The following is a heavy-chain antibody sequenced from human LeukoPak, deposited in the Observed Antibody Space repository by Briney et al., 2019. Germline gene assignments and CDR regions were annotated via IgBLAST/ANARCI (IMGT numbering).Heavy chain of an antibody. CDR2: INPNSGGT. D-gene: IGHD3-22*01. CDR3: ARGSSRDSSGYYYLFSFDY. V-gene: IGHV1-2*02. J-gene: IGHJ4*02. Sequence: EASVKVSCKASGYTFTGYYMHWVRQAPGQGLEWMRWINPNSGGTNYAQKFQGRVTMTRDTSISTAYMELSRLRSDDTAVYYCARGSSRDSSGYYYLFSFDYWGQGTLVTVSS. CDR1: GYTFTGYY.